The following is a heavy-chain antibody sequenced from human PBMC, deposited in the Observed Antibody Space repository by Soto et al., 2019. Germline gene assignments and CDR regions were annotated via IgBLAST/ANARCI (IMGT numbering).Heavy chain of an antibody. D-gene: IGHD2-2*01. V-gene: IGHV3-23*01. CDR3: AKGRGYCMSTSCYVGSDY. Sequence: GGSLRLPCAASGFTFSSYAMSWVRQAPGKGLEWVSVISGSGGSTYYADSVKGRFTISRDNSKNTLYLQMNSLRAEDTAVYYCAKGRGYCMSTSCYVGSDYWGQGTLVTVS. CDR1: GFTFSSYA. CDR2: ISGSGGST. J-gene: IGHJ4*02.